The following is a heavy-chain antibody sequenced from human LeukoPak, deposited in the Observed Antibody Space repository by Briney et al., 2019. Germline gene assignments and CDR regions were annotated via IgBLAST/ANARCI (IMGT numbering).Heavy chain of an antibody. J-gene: IGHJ1*01. CDR3: ARDDPVVTEYFQH. Sequence: PGGSLRLSCAASGFTFSNYAMTWVRQAPGKGLEWVSAITGSGADTNYADSVKGRFTISRDNAKNSLYLQMNSLRAEDTAVYYCARDDPVVTEYFQHWGQGTLVTVSS. CDR1: GFTFSNYA. CDR2: ITGSGADT. V-gene: IGHV3-23*01. D-gene: IGHD3-22*01.